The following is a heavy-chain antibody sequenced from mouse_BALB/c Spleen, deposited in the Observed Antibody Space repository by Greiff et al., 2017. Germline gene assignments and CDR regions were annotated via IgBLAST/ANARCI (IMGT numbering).Heavy chain of an antibody. CDR2: IRLKSNNYAT. D-gene: IGHD1-1*01. Sequence: EVKLMESGGGLVQPGGSMKLSCVASGFTFSNYWMNWVRQSPEKGLEWVAEIRLKSNNYATHYAESVKGRFTISRDDSKSSVYLQMNNLRAEDTGIYYCTSNYYGSSEEFAYWGQGTLVTVSA. V-gene: IGHV6-6*02. J-gene: IGHJ3*01. CDR1: GFTFSNYW. CDR3: TSNYYGSSEEFAY.